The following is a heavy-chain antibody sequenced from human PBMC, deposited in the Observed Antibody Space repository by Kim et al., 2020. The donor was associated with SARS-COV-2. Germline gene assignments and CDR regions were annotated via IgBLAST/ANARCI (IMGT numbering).Heavy chain of an antibody. CDR1: GFSLSSYGVG. CDR3: VHSPSVGGPPRN. V-gene: IGHV2-5*02. D-gene: IGHD2-2*01. CDR2: IFWDGDT. J-gene: IGHJ4*02. Sequence: SGPTLVTPTQTLTLTCTFSGFSLSSYGVGVGWIRQSPGKALEWLALIFWDGDTRYNDYSPSLKSRISISKDTSESQVFLTVTDMNPLDTATYFCVHSPSVGGPPRNWGQGAQVTVSS.